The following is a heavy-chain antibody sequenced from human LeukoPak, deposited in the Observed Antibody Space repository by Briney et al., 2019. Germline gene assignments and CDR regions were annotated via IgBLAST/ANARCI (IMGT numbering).Heavy chain of an antibody. CDR1: GFTFSSYS. D-gene: IGHD6-19*01. Sequence: GGSLRLSCAASGFTFSSYSMNWVRQAPGKGLEWVSSISSSSSYIYYADSVKGRFTISRDNSKNTLYLQMNSLRAEDTAVYYCASFRVAVAGTSPSVYNWFDPWGQGTLVTVSS. CDR2: ISSSSSYI. CDR3: ASFRVAVAGTSPSVYNWFDP. J-gene: IGHJ5*02. V-gene: IGHV3-21*01.